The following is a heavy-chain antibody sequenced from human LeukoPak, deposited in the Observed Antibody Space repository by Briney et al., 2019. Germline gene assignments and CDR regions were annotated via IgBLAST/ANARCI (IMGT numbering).Heavy chain of an antibody. D-gene: IGHD6-19*01. V-gene: IGHV3-64D*09. J-gene: IGHJ4*02. CDR1: GFTFSSYA. Sequence: GGSLRLSCSASGFTFSSYAMHWVRQAPGKGLEYVSAISSNGGSTYYADSVKGRFTVSRDNSKNTLYLQMSSLRAEDTAVYYCVNTRYSSGWPFDYWGQGTLVTVSS. CDR3: VNTRYSSGWPFDY. CDR2: ISSNGGST.